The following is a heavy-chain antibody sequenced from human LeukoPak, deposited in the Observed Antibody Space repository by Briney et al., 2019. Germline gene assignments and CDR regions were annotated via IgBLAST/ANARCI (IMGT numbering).Heavy chain of an antibody. J-gene: IGHJ4*02. CDR2: IYYSGST. CDR3: AGGTYSSGRSLSY. CDR1: GGSISSYY. V-gene: IGHV4-59*08. D-gene: IGHD6-19*01. Sequence: SETLSLTCTVSGGSISSYYWSWIRQPPGKGLEWIGYIYYSGSTNYNPSLESRVTISVDTSKNQFSLKLSSVTAADTAVYYCAGGTYSSGRSLSYWGQGTLVTVSS.